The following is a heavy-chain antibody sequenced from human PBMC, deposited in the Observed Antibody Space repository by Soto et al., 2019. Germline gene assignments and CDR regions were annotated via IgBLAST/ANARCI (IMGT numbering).Heavy chain of an antibody. V-gene: IGHV3-30-3*01. Sequence: GGSLRLSCAASGFTFSSYAMHWVRQAPGKGLEWVAVISYDGSNKYYADSVKGRFTISRDNSKNTLYLQMNSLRAEDTAVYYCARFGGIFGVVTEYYFDYWGQGTLVTVYS. CDR1: GFTFSSYA. J-gene: IGHJ4*02. CDR2: ISYDGSNK. D-gene: IGHD3-3*01. CDR3: ARFGGIFGVVTEYYFDY.